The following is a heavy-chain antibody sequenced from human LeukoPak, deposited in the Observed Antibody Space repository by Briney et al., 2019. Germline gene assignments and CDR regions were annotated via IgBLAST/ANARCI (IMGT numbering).Heavy chain of an antibody. CDR2: IYHTGST. J-gene: IGHJ4*02. D-gene: IGHD3-22*01. CDR1: GYSISSGYF. V-gene: IGHV4-38-2*01. Sequence: SETLSLTCAVSGYSISSGYFWGGIRQPPGKGLEWIGSIYHTGSTYYNPSLQSRVTISLDSPKNQFSLKLTSVTAADTAVYYCASGGTAVVMALTYYCDTWGQGTPVTVSS. CDR3: ASGGTAVVMALTYYCDT.